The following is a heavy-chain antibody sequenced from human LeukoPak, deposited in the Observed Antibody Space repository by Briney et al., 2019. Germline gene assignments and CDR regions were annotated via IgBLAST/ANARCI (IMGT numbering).Heavy chain of an antibody. J-gene: IGHJ4*02. CDR3: ARGSFAGYYDSKIDY. CDR2: INPNSGGT. CDR1: GYTLTGYY. V-gene: IGHV1-2*02. D-gene: IGHD3-22*01. Sequence: ASVKVSCKASGYTLTGYYMHWVRQAPGQGLEWMGWINPNSGGTNYAQKFQGRVTMTRDTSISTACMELSRLRSDDTAVYYCARGSFAGYYDSKIDYWGQGTLVTVSS.